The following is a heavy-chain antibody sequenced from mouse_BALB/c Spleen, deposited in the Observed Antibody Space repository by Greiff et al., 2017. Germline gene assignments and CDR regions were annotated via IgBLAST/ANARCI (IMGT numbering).Heavy chain of an antibody. Sequence: EVKLMESGGGLVQPGGSLRLSCATSGFTFTDYYMSWVRQPPGKALEWLGFIRNKANGYTTEYSASVKGRFTISRDNSQSILYLQMNTLRAEDSATYYCARDMGLGITTRFAYWGQGTLVTVSA. CDR2: IRNKANGYTT. J-gene: IGHJ3*01. CDR3: ARDMGLGITTRFAY. V-gene: IGHV7-3*02. D-gene: IGHD2-4*01. CDR1: GFTFTDYY.